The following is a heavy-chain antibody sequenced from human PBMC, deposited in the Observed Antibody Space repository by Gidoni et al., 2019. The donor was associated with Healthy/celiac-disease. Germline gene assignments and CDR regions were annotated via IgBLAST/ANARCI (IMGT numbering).Heavy chain of an antibody. V-gene: IGHV3-73*01. CDR3: TLYSGSYKLFY. J-gene: IGHJ4*02. D-gene: IGHD1-26*01. CDR2: SYAT. Sequence: SYATAYAASVKGRFTISRDDSKNTAYLQMNSLKTEDTAVYYCTLYSGSYKLFYWGQGTLVTVSS.